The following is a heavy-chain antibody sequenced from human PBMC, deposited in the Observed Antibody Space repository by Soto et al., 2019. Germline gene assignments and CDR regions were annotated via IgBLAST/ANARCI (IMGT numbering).Heavy chain of an antibody. J-gene: IGHJ6*02. D-gene: IGHD3-3*02. Sequence: ASVKVSCKASGYTFTGYYMHWVRQAPGQGLEWMGWINPNSGGTNYAQKFQGWVTMTRDTSISTAYMELSRLRSDDTAVYYCARDLVRIHSGTAFRYYGMDVWGQGTTVTVSS. CDR3: ARDLVRIHSGTAFRYYGMDV. CDR2: INPNSGGT. CDR1: GYTFTGYY. V-gene: IGHV1-2*04.